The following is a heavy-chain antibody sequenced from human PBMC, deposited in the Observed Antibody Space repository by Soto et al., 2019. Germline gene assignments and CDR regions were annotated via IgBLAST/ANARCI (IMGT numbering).Heavy chain of an antibody. CDR1: GDSASGNSAS. V-gene: IGHV6-1*01. CDR3: AREFPYYESSDSYFDY. D-gene: IGHD3-16*01. Sequence: WRTLSLTCAVSGDSASGNSASWKLSRQCPSRGLGWLGRTYYRSKWYNDYAVSVKSRITVTPDTSKNQFSLHLNSVTPEDTAVSYCAREFPYYESSDSYFDYWGQGALVTVSS. CDR2: TYYRSKWYN. J-gene: IGHJ4*02.